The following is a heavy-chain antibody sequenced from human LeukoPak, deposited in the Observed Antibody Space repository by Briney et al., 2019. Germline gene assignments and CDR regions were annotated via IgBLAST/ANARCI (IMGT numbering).Heavy chain of an antibody. J-gene: IGHJ4*02. V-gene: IGHV3-20*04. CDR3: ARVQFSRYDSSGYNY. D-gene: IGHD3-22*01. CDR1: GFTFDDYG. Sequence: GGSLRLSCAASGFTFDDYGMSWVRQAPGKGLEWVSGINWNGGSTGYADSVKGRFTISRDNAKNSMYLQMNSLRAEDTALYYCARVQFSRYDSSGYNYWGQGTLVTVSS. CDR2: INWNGGST.